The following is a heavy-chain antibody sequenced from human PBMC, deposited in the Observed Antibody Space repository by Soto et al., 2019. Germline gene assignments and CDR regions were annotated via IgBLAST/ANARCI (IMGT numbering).Heavy chain of an antibody. V-gene: IGHV4-59*08. CDR2: IYYSGST. CDR1: GGSISSYY. CDR3: ARQGDYYDSSGYYLAFFDY. Sequence: PSETLSLTCTVSGGSISSYYWCWIRQPPGKGLEWIGYIYYSGSTNYNPSLKSRVTISVDTSKNQFSLKLSSVTAADTAVYYCARQGDYYDSSGYYLAFFDYWGQGTLVTVSS. D-gene: IGHD3-22*01. J-gene: IGHJ4*02.